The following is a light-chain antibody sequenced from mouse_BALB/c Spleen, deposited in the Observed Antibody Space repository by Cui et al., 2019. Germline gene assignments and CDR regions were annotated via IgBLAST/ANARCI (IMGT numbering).Light chain of an antibody. J-gene: IGKJ1*01. Sequence: QTVLIQSSSIMSASLGEEITLTCSASSSVSYMHWYQQKSGTSPKLLIYRTSNLASGVPSRFSGSGSGTFYSLTISSVEAEDAADYYCHQWSSYPWTFGGGTKLEIK. CDR1: SSVSY. CDR2: RTS. V-gene: IGKV4-80*01. CDR3: HQWSSYPWT.